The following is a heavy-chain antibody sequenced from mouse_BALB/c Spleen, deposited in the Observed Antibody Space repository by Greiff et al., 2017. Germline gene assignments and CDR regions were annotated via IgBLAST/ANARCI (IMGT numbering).Heavy chain of an antibody. Sequence: EVKLQESGAELVRPGALVKLSCKASGFNIKDYYMHWVKQRPEQGLEWIGWIDPENGNTIYDPKFQGKASITADTSSNTAYLQLSSLTSEDTAVYYCAYYGSEAWFAYWGQGTLVTVSA. CDR1: GFNIKDYY. CDR2: IDPENGNT. J-gene: IGHJ3*01. V-gene: IGHV14-1*02. D-gene: IGHD1-1*01. CDR3: AYYGSEAWFAY.